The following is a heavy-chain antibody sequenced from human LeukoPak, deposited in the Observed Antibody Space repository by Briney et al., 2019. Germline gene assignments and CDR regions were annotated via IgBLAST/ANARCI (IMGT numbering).Heavy chain of an antibody. V-gene: IGHV3-48*03. D-gene: IGHD3-10*02. J-gene: IGHJ6*04. CDR2: ISSSGSTI. CDR3: AELGITRIGGV. CDR1: GFTSSSYE. Sequence: GGSLRLSCAVSGFTSSSYEMNWVRQAPGKGLEWVSYISSSGSTIYYADSVKGRSTIHRDNAKNSLYLQMTSLRAEDPAVYYCAELGITRIGGVWGKGTTVTISS.